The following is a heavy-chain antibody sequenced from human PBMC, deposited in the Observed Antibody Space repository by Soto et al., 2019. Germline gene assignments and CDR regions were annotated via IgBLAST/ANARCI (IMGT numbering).Heavy chain of an antibody. CDR1: GFTFSSYA. CDR2: ISYDGSNK. V-gene: IGHV3-30-3*01. D-gene: IGHD1-26*01. Sequence: GGSLRLSCAASGFTFSSYAMHWVRQAPGKGLEWVAVISYDGSNKYYADSVKGRFTISRDNSKNTLYLQMNSLRAEDTAVYYCARDRGSSGSYYYYYGMDVWGQGTTVTVSS. CDR3: ARDRGSSGSYYYYYGMDV. J-gene: IGHJ6*02.